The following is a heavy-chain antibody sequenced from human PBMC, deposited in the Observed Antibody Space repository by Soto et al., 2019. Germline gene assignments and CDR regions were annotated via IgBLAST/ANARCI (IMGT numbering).Heavy chain of an antibody. Sequence: GESLKISCQCSGYTFSNFWVGWVRQLPGQGLEWMGIIYPGDHETRYSPSFHGKVTISAEKSINTAYLQWNSLEASDSAFYFCARSPRSSPYFDYWGQGTQVTVSS. J-gene: IGHJ4*02. V-gene: IGHV5-51*01. D-gene: IGHD6-13*01. CDR3: ARSPRSSPYFDY. CDR2: IYPGDHET. CDR1: GYTFSNFW.